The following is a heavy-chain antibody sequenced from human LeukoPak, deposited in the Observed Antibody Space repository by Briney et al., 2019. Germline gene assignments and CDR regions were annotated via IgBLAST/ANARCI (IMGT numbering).Heavy chain of an antibody. CDR3: ARRSFVVVPAAIHDAFDI. CDR1: GGSFSGYY. V-gene: IGHV4-34*01. Sequence: PSETLSLTCAVYGGSFSGYYWSWIRQPPGKGLEWIGEINHSGSTNYNPSLKSRVTISVDTSKNQFSLKLSSVTAADTAVYYCARRSFVVVPAAIHDAFDIWGQGTMVTVSS. CDR2: INHSGST. D-gene: IGHD2-2*01. J-gene: IGHJ3*02.